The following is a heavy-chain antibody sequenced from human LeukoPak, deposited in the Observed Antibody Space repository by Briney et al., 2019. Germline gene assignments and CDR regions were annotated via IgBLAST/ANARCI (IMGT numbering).Heavy chain of an antibody. CDR3: ARDPHRGYSYGTGSNYFDY. V-gene: IGHV3-30*04. CDR2: ISYDGTNK. CDR1: GFTFSSYA. Sequence: GGSLRLSCAASGFTFSSYAMHWVRQAPGKGLEWVAVISYDGTNKYYADSVKGRFTISRDSSKNTLYLQMNSLRAEDTAVYYYARDPHRGYSYGTGSNYFDYWGQGTLVTVSS. D-gene: IGHD5-18*01. J-gene: IGHJ4*02.